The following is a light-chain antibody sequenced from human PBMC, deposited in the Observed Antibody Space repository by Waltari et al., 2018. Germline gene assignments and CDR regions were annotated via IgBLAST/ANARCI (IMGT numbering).Light chain of an antibody. J-gene: IGLJ3*02. Sequence: QLVLTQSPSASASLGASVKLTCTLSSGQISTIIAWLPQQPEKGPRFLMKVNSDGSHQKGDEIPDRFSGSSSGAERYLTISSVQSEDEADYYCQTGGHGTWVFGGGTTLTVL. CDR2: VNSDGSH. CDR1: SGQISTI. V-gene: IGLV4-69*01. CDR3: QTGGHGTWV.